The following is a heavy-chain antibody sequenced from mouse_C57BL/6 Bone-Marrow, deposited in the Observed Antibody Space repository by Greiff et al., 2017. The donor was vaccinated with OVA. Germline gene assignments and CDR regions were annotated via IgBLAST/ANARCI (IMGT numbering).Heavy chain of an antibody. Sequence: QVQLQQPGAELVRPGTSVKLSCTASGYTFTSYWMHWVKQRPVQGLEWIGVIDPSDSYTNYNQKFKGKATLTVDTSSSTAYMQLSSLTSEDSAVYNCARDVSSYDYWGQGTTLTVSS. CDR3: ARDVSSYDY. CDR2: IDPSDSYT. CDR1: GYTFTSYW. D-gene: IGHD1-1*01. J-gene: IGHJ2*01. V-gene: IGHV1-59*01.